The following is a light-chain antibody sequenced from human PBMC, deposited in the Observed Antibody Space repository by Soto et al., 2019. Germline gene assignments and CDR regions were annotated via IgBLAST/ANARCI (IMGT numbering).Light chain of an antibody. CDR2: KAS. CDR1: QRIGTW. Sequence: DIPMTQSPSTLSASVGDRVTITCRASQRIGTWLAWYQQKPGKAPKLLIFKASSLESGVPSRFSGSGSGTDFTLTIGSLQPDDFATYSCQQYDTYPYTFGQGTTLEIK. J-gene: IGKJ2*01. V-gene: IGKV1-5*03. CDR3: QQYDTYPYT.